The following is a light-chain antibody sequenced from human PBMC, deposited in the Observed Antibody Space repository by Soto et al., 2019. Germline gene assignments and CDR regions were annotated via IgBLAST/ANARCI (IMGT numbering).Light chain of an antibody. CDR3: QQYYSYLRT. CDR1: QGISSY. CDR2: AAS. Sequence: AIRMTQSPSSLSASTGDRVTITCRASQGISSYLAWYQQKPGKAPKLLIYAASTLQSGVPSRFSGSGSGTDFTLTISCLLSEDLATYYCQQYYSYLRTFGQGTKVDIK. J-gene: IGKJ1*01. V-gene: IGKV1-8*01.